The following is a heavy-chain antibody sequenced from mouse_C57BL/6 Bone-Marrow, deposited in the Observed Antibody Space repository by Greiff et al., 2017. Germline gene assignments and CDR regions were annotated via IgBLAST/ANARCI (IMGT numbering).Heavy chain of an antibody. J-gene: IGHJ2*01. CDR2: INPYNGGT. V-gene: IGHV1-19*01. Sequence: EVQLQQSGPVLVKPGASVKMSCKASGYTFTDYYMNWVKQSHGKSLEWIGVINPYNGGTSYNQKFKGKATLTVDKSSSTAYMELNSLTSEDSAVYYCARLTGTGYYFDYWGQGTTLTVAS. CDR1: GYTFTDYY. D-gene: IGHD4-1*01. CDR3: ARLTGTGYYFDY.